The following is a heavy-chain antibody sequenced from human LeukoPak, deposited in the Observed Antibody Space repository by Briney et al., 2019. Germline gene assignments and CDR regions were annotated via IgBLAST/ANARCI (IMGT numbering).Heavy chain of an antibody. CDR2: INPNSGGT. Sequence: GASVTVSCKASGYTFTGYYMHWVRQAPGQGLEWMGWINPNSGGTNYAQKFQGRVTMTRDTSISTAYMELSRLRSDDTAVYYCARDRADTFGNDYWGQGTLVTVSS. CDR3: ARDRADTFGNDY. J-gene: IGHJ4*02. D-gene: IGHD3-16*01. CDR1: GYTFTGYY. V-gene: IGHV1-2*02.